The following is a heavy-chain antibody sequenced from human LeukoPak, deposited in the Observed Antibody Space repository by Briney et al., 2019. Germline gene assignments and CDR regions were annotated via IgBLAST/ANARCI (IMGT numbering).Heavy chain of an antibody. J-gene: IGHJ6*02. CDR3: AKGGSTNFYYGDV. CDR1: GGSMTNLY. D-gene: IGHD2/OR15-2a*01. V-gene: IGHV4-59*01. CDR2: IYDSGST. Sequence: SETLSLTCSVSGGSMTNLYWTWIRQPPGKGLEWIGDIYDSGSTRYNTSLESRVTISVDTSKNQFSLKLSSVSAADTAVYYCAKGGSTNFYYGDVWGQGTTVTVSS.